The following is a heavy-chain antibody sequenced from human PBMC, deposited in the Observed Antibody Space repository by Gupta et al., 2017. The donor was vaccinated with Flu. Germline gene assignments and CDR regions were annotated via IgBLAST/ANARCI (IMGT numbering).Heavy chain of an antibody. CDR3: ASSGDWNDAAFGV. D-gene: IGHD1-1*01. J-gene: IGHJ3*01. V-gene: IGHV1-46*03. CDR2: VTPGGGST. Sequence: RQAPGQGLEWMGMVTPGGGSTSYAQIFQGRVTMTRDTSTGAAYVDLSSLTSDDTAMYFCASSGDWNDAAFGVWGQGTMVTVSS.